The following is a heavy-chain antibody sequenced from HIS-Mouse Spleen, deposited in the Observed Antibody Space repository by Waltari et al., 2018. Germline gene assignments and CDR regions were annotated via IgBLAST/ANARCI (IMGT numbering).Heavy chain of an antibody. CDR2: IYYSGST. Sequence: QVQLQESGPGLVKPSETLSLTCTVSGGSISSYYWSWIRQPPGKGLEWIGYIYYSGSTNYNPSLKSRVTISVDTSKNQFSLKLSSVTAADTAVYYCARLRSNWQYYFDYWGQGTLVTVSS. J-gene: IGHJ4*02. D-gene: IGHD1-20*01. V-gene: IGHV4-59*08. CDR3: ARLRSNWQYYFDY. CDR1: GGSISSYY.